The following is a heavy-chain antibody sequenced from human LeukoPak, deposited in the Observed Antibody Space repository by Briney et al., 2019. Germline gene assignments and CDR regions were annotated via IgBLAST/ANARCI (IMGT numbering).Heavy chain of an antibody. Sequence: ASVKVSCKASGYTFTSYYMHWVRQAPGQGLEWMGWISAYNGNTNYAQKLQGRVTMTTDTSTSTAYMELRSLRSEDTAVYYCARSGTYYYDSSGYYSDYWGQGTLVTISS. CDR3: ARSGTYYYDSSGYYSDY. J-gene: IGHJ4*02. CDR1: GYTFTSYY. D-gene: IGHD3-22*01. CDR2: ISAYNGNT. V-gene: IGHV1-18*04.